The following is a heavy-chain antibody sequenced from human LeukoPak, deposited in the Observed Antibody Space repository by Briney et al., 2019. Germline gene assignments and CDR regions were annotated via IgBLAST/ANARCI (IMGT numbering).Heavy chain of an antibody. CDR1: GYTFTSYY. CDR2: INPSGGST. Sequence: ASGKVSCNASGYTFTSYYMHRVRQAPGQGLEWVGIINPSGGSTSSAQKFQGRVTMTRYMYTSTVYMELSSLRYEDTAVCYCARDEQRFLEWLTRAHYYMDVWGKGTTVTVSS. J-gene: IGHJ6*03. V-gene: IGHV1-46*01. D-gene: IGHD3-3*01. CDR3: ARDEQRFLEWLTRAHYYMDV.